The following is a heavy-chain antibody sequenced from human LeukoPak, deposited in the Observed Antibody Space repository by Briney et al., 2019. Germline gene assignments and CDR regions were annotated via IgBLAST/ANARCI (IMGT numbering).Heavy chain of an antibody. Sequence: GGSLRLSCAASGFTFSSYAMSWVRQAPGKGLEWVSVIYSGGSTYYAGSVKGRFTISRDNSKNTLYLQMNSLRVEDTAVYYCARCGGYSSSPFDYWGQGTLVTVSS. J-gene: IGHJ4*02. D-gene: IGHD6-13*01. V-gene: IGHV3-53*01. CDR2: IYSGGST. CDR3: ARCGGYSSSPFDY. CDR1: GFTFSSYA.